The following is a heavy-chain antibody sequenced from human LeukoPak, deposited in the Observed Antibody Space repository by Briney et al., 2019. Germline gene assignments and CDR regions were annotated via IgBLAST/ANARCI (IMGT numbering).Heavy chain of an antibody. CDR3: ARDRTSHPDNWFDP. D-gene: IGHD2-2*01. CDR1: GFTFSSYS. Sequence: GGSLRLSCAASGFTFSSYSMNWVRQAPGKGLEWVSSISSSSSYIYYADSVKGRFTISRDNAKNSLYLQMNSLRAEDTAVYYWARDRTSHPDNWFDPWGQGTLVTVSS. J-gene: IGHJ5*02. V-gene: IGHV3-21*01. CDR2: ISSSSSYI.